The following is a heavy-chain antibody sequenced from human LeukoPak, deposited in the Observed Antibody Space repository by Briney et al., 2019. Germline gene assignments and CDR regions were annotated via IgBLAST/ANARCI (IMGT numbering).Heavy chain of an antibody. Sequence: GGSLRLSCAASGFTFSTYDMHWVRQATGKGLEWVSSISSSSSYIYYADSVKGRFTISRDNAKNSLYLQMNSLRAEDTAVYYCARDTYYYDSSFDYWGQGTLVTVSS. D-gene: IGHD3-22*01. CDR2: ISSSSSYI. CDR3: ARDTYYYDSSFDY. CDR1: GFTFSTYD. J-gene: IGHJ4*02. V-gene: IGHV3-21*01.